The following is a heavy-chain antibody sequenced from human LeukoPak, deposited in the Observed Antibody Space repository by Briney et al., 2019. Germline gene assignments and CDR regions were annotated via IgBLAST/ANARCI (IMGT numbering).Heavy chain of an antibody. CDR2: IYPGDSDT. CDR3: ARRGGLYGSGSYRFDP. V-gene: IGHV5-51*01. D-gene: IGHD3-10*01. CDR1: GCSFTTYW. J-gene: IGHJ5*02. Sequence: GEPLKISCQGSGCSFTTYWIGWVRQLPGKGLEWMGIIYPGDSDTRYSPSFQGQVTISADKSISTAYLQWSSLKASDTAMYYCARRGGLYGSGSYRFDPWGQGTLVTVS.